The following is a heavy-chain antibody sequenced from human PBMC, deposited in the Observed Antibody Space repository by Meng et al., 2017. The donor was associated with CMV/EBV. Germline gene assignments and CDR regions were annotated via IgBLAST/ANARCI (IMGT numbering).Heavy chain of an antibody. J-gene: IGHJ5*02. CDR2: INHSGST. CDR3: ARGGNWFDP. V-gene: IGHV4-34*02. CDR1: GGSFSGSY. Sequence: HVALQQWGPGLLKPSEPLSLPCAVYGGSFSGSYWSWIRQPPGKGLEWIGEINHSGSTNYNPSLKSRVTISVDTSKNQFSLKLSSVTAADTAVYYCARGGNWFDPWGQGTLVTVSS.